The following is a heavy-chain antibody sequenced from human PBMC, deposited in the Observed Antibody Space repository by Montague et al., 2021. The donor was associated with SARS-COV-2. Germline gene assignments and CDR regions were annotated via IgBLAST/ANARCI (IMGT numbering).Heavy chain of an antibody. J-gene: IGHJ6*02. CDR1: GASITNDY. V-gene: IGHV4-59*12. Sequence: SETLSLTCNVSGASITNDYWSWIRQPPGKGLEWIGKIFKSGDTDXNPSLRSRVIISVDTSKSQFSLKVTSVTAADTAAYYCARYYERSLDVWGQGTTVTVSS. D-gene: IGHD3-16*01. CDR3: ARYYERSLDV. CDR2: IFKSGDT.